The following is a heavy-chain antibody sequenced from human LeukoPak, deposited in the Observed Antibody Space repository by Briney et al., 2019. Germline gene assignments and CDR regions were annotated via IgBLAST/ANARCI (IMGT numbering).Heavy chain of an antibody. D-gene: IGHD3-22*01. Sequence: PSETLSLTCTVSGGSISSYYWSWIRQPAGKGLEWIGRIYTSGSTNYNPSLKSRVTMSVDTSKNQFSLKLSSVTAADTAVYYCARDYYDSSGYYYWFDPWGQGTLVTVSS. CDR1: GGSISSYY. J-gene: IGHJ5*02. CDR2: IYTSGST. V-gene: IGHV4-4*07. CDR3: ARDYYDSSGYYYWFDP.